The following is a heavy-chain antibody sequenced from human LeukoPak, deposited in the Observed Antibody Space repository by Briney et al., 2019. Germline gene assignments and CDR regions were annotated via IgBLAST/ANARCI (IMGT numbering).Heavy chain of an antibody. D-gene: IGHD5-18*01. CDR1: GFTFSDHY. CDR3: ASGYSYGYGYFDY. Sequence: PGGSLRLSCAASGFTFSDHYMSWIRQAPGKGLEWVSYISSSGSTIYYADSVKGRFTIYRDNAKNSLYLQMNSLRAEDTAVYYCASGYSYGYGYFDYWGQGTLVTVSS. CDR2: ISSSGSTI. J-gene: IGHJ4*02. V-gene: IGHV3-11*04.